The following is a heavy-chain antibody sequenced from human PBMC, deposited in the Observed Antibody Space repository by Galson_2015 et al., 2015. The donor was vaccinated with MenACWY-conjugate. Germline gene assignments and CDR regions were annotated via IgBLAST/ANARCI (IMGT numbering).Heavy chain of an antibody. Sequence: SLRLSCAASGFTFSSYSMNWVRQAPGKGLEWVSYISSSSSTIYYADSVKGRFTISRDNAKNSLYLQMNSLRAEDTAVYYCARGGRGYSYGLDYWGQGTLVTVSS. J-gene: IGHJ4*02. CDR3: ARGGRGYSYGLDY. D-gene: IGHD5-18*01. CDR1: GFTFSSYS. CDR2: ISSSSSTI. V-gene: IGHV3-48*04.